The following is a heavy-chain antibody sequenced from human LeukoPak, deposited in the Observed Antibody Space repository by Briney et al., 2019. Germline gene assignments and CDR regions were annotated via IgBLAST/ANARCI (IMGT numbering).Heavy chain of an antibody. CDR3: ARSGLSRFGF. CDR2: INSDGSSI. CDR1: GFTFSSYW. D-gene: IGHD2/OR15-2a*01. Sequence: PGGSLRLSCAASGFTFSSYWMHWVRQAPGKGLVWVSRINSDGSSIMYADSVKGRFTISRDNSRNTLYLQMNSLRAEDTAVYYCARSGLSRFGFWGQGTLVTVSS. J-gene: IGHJ4*02. V-gene: IGHV3-74*03.